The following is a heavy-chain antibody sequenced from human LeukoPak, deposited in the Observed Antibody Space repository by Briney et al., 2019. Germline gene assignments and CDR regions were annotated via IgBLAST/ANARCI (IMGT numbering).Heavy chain of an antibody. J-gene: IGHJ5*02. CDR1: GGSISSGGYY. Sequence: SQTLSLTCSLSGGSISSGGYYWSWIRQHPGKGLEWIGYIYYSGSTHYNPSLKSRVTISVDTSKNQFSLKLSSVTAAATAVYYCARDMTDWWFDPWGQGTLVTVSS. CDR3: ARDMTDWWFDP. D-gene: IGHD3-9*01. CDR2: IYYSGST. V-gene: IGHV4-31*03.